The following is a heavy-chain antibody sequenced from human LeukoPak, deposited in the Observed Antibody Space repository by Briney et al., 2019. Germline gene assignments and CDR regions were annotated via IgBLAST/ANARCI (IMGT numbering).Heavy chain of an antibody. CDR2: IYYSGST. CDR1: GGSISSSSYY. Sequence: SETLSLTCTVSGGSISSSSYYWGWIRQPPGKGLEWIGSIYYSGSTYYNPSLKSRVTISVDTSKNQFSLKLSSVTAADTAVYYCARESLGDSSGILKAFDIWGQGTMVTVSS. J-gene: IGHJ3*02. V-gene: IGHV4-39*07. CDR3: ARESLGDSSGILKAFDI. D-gene: IGHD3-22*01.